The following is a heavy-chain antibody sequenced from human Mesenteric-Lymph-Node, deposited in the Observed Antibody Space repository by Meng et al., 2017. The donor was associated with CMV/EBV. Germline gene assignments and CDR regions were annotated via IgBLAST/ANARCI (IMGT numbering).Heavy chain of an antibody. J-gene: IGHJ4*02. Sequence: GESLKISCAASGFTFSSYSMNWVRQAPGKGLEWVSSISSSSSYIYYADSVKGRFTISRDNAKNSLYLQMNSLRAEDTAVYYCASSVVDYGDSWLESDFDYWGQGTLVTVSS. CDR1: GFTFSSYS. CDR3: ASSVVDYGDSWLESDFDY. D-gene: IGHD4-17*01. V-gene: IGHV3-21*01. CDR2: ISSSSSYI.